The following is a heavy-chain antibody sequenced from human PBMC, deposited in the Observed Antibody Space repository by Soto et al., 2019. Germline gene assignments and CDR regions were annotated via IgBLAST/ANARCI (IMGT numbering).Heavy chain of an antibody. CDR3: ARDSRGMTYGMDV. Sequence: GGSLRLSCAASGFTFSSYSMNWVRQAPGKGLEWVSYISSSSTIYYADSVKGRFTISRDNAKNSLYLQMNSLRDEDTAVYYCARDSRGMTYGMDVWGQGTTVTVSS. J-gene: IGHJ6*02. V-gene: IGHV3-48*02. D-gene: IGHD2-2*01. CDR1: GFTFSSYS. CDR2: ISSSSTI.